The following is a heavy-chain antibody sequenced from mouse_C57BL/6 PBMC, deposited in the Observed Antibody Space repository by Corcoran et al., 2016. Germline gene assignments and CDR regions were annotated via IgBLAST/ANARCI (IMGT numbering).Heavy chain of an antibody. J-gene: IGHJ3*01. CDR1: GYTFTDYN. CDR3: ARNGLYGNSWFAY. V-gene: IGHV1-18*01. Sequence: EVQLQQSGPELVKPGASVKIPCKASGYTFTDYNMDWVKQSHGKSLEWIGDINPNNGGTIYNQKFKGKATLTVDKSSSTAYMELRSLTSEDTAVYYCARNGLYGNSWFAYWGQGTLVTVSA. CDR2: INPNNGGT. D-gene: IGHD2-1*01.